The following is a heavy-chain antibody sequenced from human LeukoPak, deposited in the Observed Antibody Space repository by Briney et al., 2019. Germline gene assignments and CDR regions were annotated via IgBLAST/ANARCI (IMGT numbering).Heavy chain of an antibody. V-gene: IGHV3-7*01. D-gene: IGHD3-10*01. Sequence: PGGSLRLSCAVSGFNFSNYWMSWVRQAPGKGLEWVANIDQEGSKQNYADSVKGRFSIPRDNAKTSVYLQMNSLKVEDTAFYYCARSKAGGYWGQGTLVTVSS. CDR1: GFNFSNYW. J-gene: IGHJ4*02. CDR3: ARSKAGGY. CDR2: IDQEGSKQ.